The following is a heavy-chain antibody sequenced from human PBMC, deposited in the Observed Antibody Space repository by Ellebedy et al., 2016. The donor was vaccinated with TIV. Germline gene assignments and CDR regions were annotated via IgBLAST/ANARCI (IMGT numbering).Heavy chain of an antibody. D-gene: IGHD3-3*01. CDR1: GYTLTELS. Sequence: AASVKVSCKVSGYTLTELSMHWVRQAPGKGLEWIGGFDPEDGETIYAQKFQGRVTMTEDTSTDTAYMELSSLRSEDTAVYYCATGVRFLEWTFDYWGQGTLVTVSS. V-gene: IGHV1-24*01. J-gene: IGHJ4*02. CDR3: ATGVRFLEWTFDY. CDR2: FDPEDGET.